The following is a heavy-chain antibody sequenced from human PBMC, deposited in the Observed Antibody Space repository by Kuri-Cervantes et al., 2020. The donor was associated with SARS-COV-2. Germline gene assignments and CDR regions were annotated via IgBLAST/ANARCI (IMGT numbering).Heavy chain of an antibody. D-gene: IGHD2-21*02. J-gene: IGHJ4*02. CDR2: INHSRST. V-gene: IGHV4-34*01. CDR3: ATGLKEAKNIVVVTAIRETRRFDY. CDR1: GWSFSGYY. Sequence: GSLRPPCDAYGWSFSGYYWSWIRQPPGKGLEWIGEINHSRSTNYNPSLKSRVTISVDTSKNPSSLKLSSVTAADTAVYSCATGLKEAKNIVVVTAIRETRRFDYWGQGTLVTVSS.